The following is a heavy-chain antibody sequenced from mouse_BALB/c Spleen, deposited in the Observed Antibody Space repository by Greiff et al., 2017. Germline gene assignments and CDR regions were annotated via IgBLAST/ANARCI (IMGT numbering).Heavy chain of an antibody. Sequence: QVQLQQPGAELVKPGASVKLSCKASGYTFTSYYMYWVKQRPGQGLEWIGGINPSNGGTNFNEKFKSKATLTVDKSSSTAYMQLSSLTSEDSAVYYCTRSPYYGSSYAWYFDVWGAGTTVTVSS. CDR3: TRSPYYGSSYAWYFDV. J-gene: IGHJ1*01. CDR1: GYTFTSYY. CDR2: INPSNGGT. V-gene: IGHV1S81*02. D-gene: IGHD1-1*01.